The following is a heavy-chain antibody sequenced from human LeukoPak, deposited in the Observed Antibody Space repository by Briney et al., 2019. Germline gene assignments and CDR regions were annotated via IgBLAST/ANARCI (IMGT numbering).Heavy chain of an antibody. CDR3: ARDHYPNVVPN. Sequence: SETLSLTCTVSGGSISSHYWSWVRQPPGKGLEWIGYIYYSGSTNYNPSLKSRVTISVDTSKNQFSLKQSSVTAADTAVYYCARDHYPNVVPNWGQGTLVTVSS. D-gene: IGHD2-15*01. J-gene: IGHJ4*02. CDR1: GGSISSHY. V-gene: IGHV4-59*11. CDR2: IYYSGST.